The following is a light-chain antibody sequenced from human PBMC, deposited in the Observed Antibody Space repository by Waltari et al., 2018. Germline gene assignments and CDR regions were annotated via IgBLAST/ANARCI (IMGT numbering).Light chain of an antibody. CDR3: QQYDNLPPLT. CDR1: QDISNY. J-gene: IGKJ4*01. V-gene: IGKV1-33*01. CDR2: DAS. Sequence: DIQMTQSPSSLSASVGDRVTITCQASQDISNYLHWYQQKPGKAPKLLIYDASHLETGVPSRFSGSGSGTDFTFTISSLQPEDIATYYCQQYDNLPPLTFGGGTKVEIK.